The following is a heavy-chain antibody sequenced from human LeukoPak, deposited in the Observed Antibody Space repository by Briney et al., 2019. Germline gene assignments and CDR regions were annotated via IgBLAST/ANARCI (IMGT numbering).Heavy chain of an antibody. Sequence: SQTLSLTCTVSGGSISSGGYYWSWIRQHPGKGLEWIGYIYYSGSTYYNPSLKSRVTISVDTSKNQFSLKLSSVTAADTAVYYCASRIAARGIDYWGQGTLVTVSS. D-gene: IGHD6-6*01. V-gene: IGHV4-31*03. CDR1: GGSISSGGYY. CDR3: ASRIAARGIDY. J-gene: IGHJ4*02. CDR2: IYYSGST.